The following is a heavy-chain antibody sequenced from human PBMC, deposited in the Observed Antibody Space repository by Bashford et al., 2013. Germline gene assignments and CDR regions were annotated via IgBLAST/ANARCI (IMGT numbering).Heavy chain of an antibody. CDR2: ISWNSGTI. CDR3: ASGYCSGGSCNP. V-gene: IGHV3-9*01. Sequence: GGSLRLSCAASGFTFDDFAMHWVRQGPGKGLEWVSGISWNSGTIGYADSVKGRFTISRDNSKNTVYLQMNSLRAEDTAVYYCASGYCSGGSCNPWGQGTQVTVSS. J-gene: IGHJ5*02. D-gene: IGHD2-15*01. CDR1: GFTFDDFA.